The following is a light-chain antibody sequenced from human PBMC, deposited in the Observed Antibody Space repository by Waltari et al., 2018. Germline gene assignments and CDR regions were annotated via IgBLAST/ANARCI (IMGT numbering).Light chain of an antibody. CDR3: QQSDIAPLT. CDR1: QNIGSY. J-gene: IGKJ4*01. V-gene: IGKV1-39*01. CDR2: TAS. Sequence: DIQMTQSPSSLSASVGDRVTITCRANQNIGSYLNWFQQTPGKAPKFLIYTASSLQSGVPSMFSGSGSGTDFTLTISSLQPEDFATYYCQQSDIAPLTFGGGTKIEIK.